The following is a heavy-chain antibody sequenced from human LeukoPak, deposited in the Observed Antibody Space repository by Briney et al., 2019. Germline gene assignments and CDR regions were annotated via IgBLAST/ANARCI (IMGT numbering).Heavy chain of an antibody. CDR2: ISYDGSNK. V-gene: IGHV3-30*04. D-gene: IGHD6-19*01. J-gene: IGHJ4*02. CDR1: GFTFSSYA. CDR3: ARDQTSSGLLGVDY. Sequence: GGSLRLSCAASGFTFSSYAMHWVRQAPGKGLEWVAVISYDGSNKYYADSVKGRFTISRDNSKNTLYLQMNSLRAEDTAVYYCARDQTSSGLLGVDYWGQGTLVTVSS.